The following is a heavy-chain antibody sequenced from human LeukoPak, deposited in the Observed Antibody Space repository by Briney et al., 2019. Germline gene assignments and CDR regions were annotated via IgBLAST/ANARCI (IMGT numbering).Heavy chain of an antibody. CDR3: ARDSWIQVWTQIDY. D-gene: IGHD5-18*01. J-gene: IGHJ4*02. CDR2: IKQDGSEK. Sequence: GGSLRLSCAASGFTFSSYWMSWVRQAPGKGLEWVANIKQDGSEKYYVVSVKGRFTISRDNAKNSLYLQMNSLRAEDTAVYYCARDSWIQVWTQIDYWGQGTLVTVSS. V-gene: IGHV3-7*01. CDR1: GFTFSSYW.